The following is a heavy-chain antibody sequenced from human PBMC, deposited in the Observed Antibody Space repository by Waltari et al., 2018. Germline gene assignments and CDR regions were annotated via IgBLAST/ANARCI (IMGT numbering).Heavy chain of an antibody. CDR3: AKDRSSGWYGVDY. Sequence: QVQLVQSGAEVKKPGSSVKVSCKASGGTFSSYAISWLRQAPGQGLEWMGGIIPIFGTANYEQKFQGRVTITTDEATSTAYMELSSLRSEDTAVYYCAKDRSSGWYGVDYWGQGTLVTVSS. J-gene: IGHJ4*02. D-gene: IGHD6-19*01. CDR2: IIPIFGTA. CDR1: GGTFSSYA. V-gene: IGHV1-69*05.